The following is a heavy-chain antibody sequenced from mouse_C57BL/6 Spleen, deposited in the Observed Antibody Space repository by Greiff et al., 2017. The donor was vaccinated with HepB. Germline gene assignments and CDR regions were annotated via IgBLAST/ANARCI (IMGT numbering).Heavy chain of an antibody. V-gene: IGHV7-3*01. CDR1: GFTFTDYY. CDR2: IRNKANGYTT. J-gene: IGHJ1*03. D-gene: IGHD1-1*01. CDR3: ARYDGYYGSNRYFDV. Sequence: DVMLVESGGGLVQPGGSLSLSCAASGFTFTDYYMSWVRQPPGKALEWLGFIRNKANGYTTEYSASVKGRFTISRDNSQSILYLQMNALRAEDSATDYCARYDGYYGSNRYFDVWGTGTTVTVSS.